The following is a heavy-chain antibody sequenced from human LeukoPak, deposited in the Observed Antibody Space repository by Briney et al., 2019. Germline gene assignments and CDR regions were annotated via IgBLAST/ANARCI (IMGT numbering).Heavy chain of an antibody. CDR1: GFSVSSYD. CDR2: ISYDGSNK. CDR3: ARSFSGGIYDY. J-gene: IGHJ4*02. D-gene: IGHD2-15*01. V-gene: IGHV3-30*03. Sequence: PGRSLRLSCAASGFSVSSYDMHWVRQAPGKGLEWVAVISYDGSNKYYADSVKGRFTISRDNAKNSLYLQMNSLRDEDTAVYYCARSFSGGIYDYWGQGTLVTVTS.